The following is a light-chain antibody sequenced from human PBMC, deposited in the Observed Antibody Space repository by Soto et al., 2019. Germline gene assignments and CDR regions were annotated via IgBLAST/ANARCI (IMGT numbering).Light chain of an antibody. CDR1: QNIYSY. CDR3: QQSYSTPPFT. J-gene: IGKJ2*01. V-gene: IGKV1-39*01. Sequence: DIQMTQSPSSLSASVGDRVTISCRASQNIYSYLNWYQQKPGKAPKLLIYAASTLQSGVPSRFTGSGSGTDFTLTISGLQPEDFATYFCQQSYSTPPFTFGQGTKLDIK. CDR2: AAS.